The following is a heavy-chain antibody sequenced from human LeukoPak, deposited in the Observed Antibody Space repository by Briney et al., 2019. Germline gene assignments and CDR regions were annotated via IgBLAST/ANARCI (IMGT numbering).Heavy chain of an antibody. V-gene: IGHV1-2*02. CDR2: INPNSGGT. Sequence: ASVKVSCKASGYTFTGYYMHWVRQAPGQGLEWMGWINPNSGGTNYAQKFQGRVTMTRDTSISTAYMELSRLRSDDTAVYYCARDCDSSSWYYDYWGQGTLVTVPS. J-gene: IGHJ4*02. CDR3: ARDCDSSSWYYDY. D-gene: IGHD6-13*01. CDR1: GYTFTGYY.